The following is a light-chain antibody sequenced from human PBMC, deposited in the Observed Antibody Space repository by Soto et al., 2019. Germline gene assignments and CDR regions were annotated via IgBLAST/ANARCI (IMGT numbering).Light chain of an antibody. J-gene: IGLJ3*02. CDR1: RLPKQY. CDR2: KDK. CDR3: QSSDRGDTYWV. V-gene: IGLV3-25*02. Sequence: SSELTQPPSVSVSPGQTARIACSGIRLPKQYAYWYQQKPGQAPVLLIYKDKERPSGIPERFSGSSSGTTVTLTIGGVQAEDEADYYCQSSDRGDTYWVFGGGTKLTVL.